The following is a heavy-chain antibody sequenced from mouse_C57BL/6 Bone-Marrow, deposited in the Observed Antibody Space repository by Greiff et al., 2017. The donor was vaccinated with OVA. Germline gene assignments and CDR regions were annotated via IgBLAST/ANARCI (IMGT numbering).Heavy chain of an antibody. CDR3: TYDGCYFWFAY. D-gene: IGHD2-3*01. CDR2: IDPEDGDT. V-gene: IGHV14-1*01. J-gene: IGHJ3*01. CDR1: GFNIKDYY. Sequence: VQLQQSGAELVRPGASVKLSCTASGFNIKDYYMHWVKQRPEQGLEWIGRIDPEDGDTEYAPKFQGKATMTADTSSNTAYLQLSSLTSEDTAVYYCTYDGCYFWFAYWGQGTLVTVSA.